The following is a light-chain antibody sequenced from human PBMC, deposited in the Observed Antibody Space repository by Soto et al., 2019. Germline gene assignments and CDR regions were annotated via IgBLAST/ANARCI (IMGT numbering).Light chain of an antibody. CDR1: QGISSF. J-gene: IGKJ3*01. CDR3: LQYYTTPPF. V-gene: IGKV1-8*01. CDR2: GAS. Sequence: AIRLTQSPSSLSASTGHSVTITCRATQGISSFLAWYQQKPGKPPNLLIYGASHLKSGVPSRFSGSGSGTNSTLTIRSLQFEDFATYYCLQYYTTPPFFGRGTKVDI.